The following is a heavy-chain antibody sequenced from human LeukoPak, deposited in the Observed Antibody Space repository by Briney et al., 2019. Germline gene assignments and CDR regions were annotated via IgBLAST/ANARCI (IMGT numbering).Heavy chain of an antibody. J-gene: IGHJ4*02. Sequence: GGSLRLSCAASGFTFSSYAMSWVRQAPGKGLEWVSAISGSGGSTYYADSVKGRFTISRDNSKNTLYPQMNSLRAEDTAVYYCAKDRRYYDSSGYYVDYWGQGTLVTVSS. CDR3: AKDRRYYDSSGYYVDY. V-gene: IGHV3-23*01. D-gene: IGHD3-22*01. CDR1: GFTFSSYA. CDR2: ISGSGGST.